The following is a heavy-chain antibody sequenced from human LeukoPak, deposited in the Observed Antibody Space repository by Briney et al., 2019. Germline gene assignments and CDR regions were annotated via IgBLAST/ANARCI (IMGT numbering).Heavy chain of an antibody. J-gene: IGHJ4*02. Sequence: ASVKVSCKASGYTFTSYGISWVRQAPGQGPEWMGWINPNSGGTNYAQKFQGRVTMTRDTSISTAYMELSRLRSDDTAVYYCARVGNTMVRGAPHNWGQGTLVTVSS. CDR1: GYTFTSYG. CDR3: ARVGNTMVRGAPHN. CDR2: INPNSGGT. V-gene: IGHV1-2*02. D-gene: IGHD3-10*01.